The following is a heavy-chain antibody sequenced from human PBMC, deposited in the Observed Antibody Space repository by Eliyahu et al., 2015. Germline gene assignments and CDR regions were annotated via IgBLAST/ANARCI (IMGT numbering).Heavy chain of an antibody. CDR3: ARRYDFWSVPDY. CDR1: SFTSYC. Sequence: SFTSYCIGWVRQMPGRGLEWMGIICPGDADTRYRPSFQGQVTISVDKSISTAYLQWSSLKASDTAIYYCARRYDFWSVPDYWGQGTLVTVSS. D-gene: IGHD3-3*01. CDR2: ICPGDADT. J-gene: IGHJ4*02. V-gene: IGHV5-51*01.